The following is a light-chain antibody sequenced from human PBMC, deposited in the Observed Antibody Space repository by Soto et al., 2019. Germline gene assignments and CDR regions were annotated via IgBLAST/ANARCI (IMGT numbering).Light chain of an antibody. CDR1: QTFGTNF. V-gene: IGKV3-20*01. CDR3: QHYSRKLQWT. J-gene: IGKJ1*01. Sequence: EIVLTQSPGTLSLSPGETATLSCRASQTFGTNFLAWYQQKPGQAPRLLMFGTSNRATDIPDRFGGSGSGTDFTLTISRLEPEDVAVYYCQHYSRKLQWTFGQGTKVDIX. CDR2: GTS.